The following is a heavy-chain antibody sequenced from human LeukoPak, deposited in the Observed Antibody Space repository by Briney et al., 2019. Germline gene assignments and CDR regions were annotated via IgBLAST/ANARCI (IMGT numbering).Heavy chain of an antibody. J-gene: IGHJ3*02. CDR2: IKQDGSER. D-gene: IGHD6-19*01. Sequence: PGGSLRLSCAASGFPLSNYWMSWVRQAPGKGLKWVANIKQDGSERYYVDSVKGRFAISRDNAENSLYLQMNSLRAEDTAVYYCARYGNGAWLAHYSFDIWGQGTMVTVSP. V-gene: IGHV3-7*01. CDR1: GFPLSNYW. CDR3: ARYGNGAWLAHYSFDI.